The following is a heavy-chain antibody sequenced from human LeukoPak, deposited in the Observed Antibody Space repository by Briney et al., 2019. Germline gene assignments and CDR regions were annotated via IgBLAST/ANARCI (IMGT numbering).Heavy chain of an antibody. V-gene: IGHV3-7*01. D-gene: IGHD1-26*01. CDR3: ASVVVGATREALDI. CDR2: IKEDGSEK. Sequence: SGGSLRLSCAASGFTFRTYWMRWVRQVPGKGLEWVANIKEDGSEKYYVGSVKGRFTISRDNAKNSLYLQMNSLRAEDTAVYYCASVVVGATREALDIWGQGTMVTVSS. CDR1: GFTFRTYW. J-gene: IGHJ3*02.